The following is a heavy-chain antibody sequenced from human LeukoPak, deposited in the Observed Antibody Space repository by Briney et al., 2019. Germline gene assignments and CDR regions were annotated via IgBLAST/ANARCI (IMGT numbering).Heavy chain of an antibody. J-gene: IGHJ4*02. V-gene: IGHV3-30*07. CDR2: ISYDGSNK. CDR1: GFTFNSYA. CDR3: AKDPFGGWGPQYYFDY. D-gene: IGHD3-16*01. Sequence: GGSLRLSCAASGFTFNSYAMHWVRQAPGKEREWVAVISYDGSNKYYADSVKGRFTISRDNSKNTLYLQMNSLRAEDTAVYYCAKDPFGGWGPQYYFDYWGQGTLVTVSS.